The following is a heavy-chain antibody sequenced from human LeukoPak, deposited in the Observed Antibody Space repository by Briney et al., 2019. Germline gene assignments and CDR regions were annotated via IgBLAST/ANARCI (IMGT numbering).Heavy chain of an antibody. Sequence: GGSLRLSCAASGFTFSTYEMNWVRQTPGKGLEWVSYISSSGSIIFYADSVKGRFTISRDNAKNSLYLQMNSLRGEDTAVYYCARVRVGDYYFDYWGQGTLVTVSS. D-gene: IGHD3-10*01. J-gene: IGHJ4*02. CDR1: GFTFSTYE. V-gene: IGHV3-48*03. CDR3: ARVRVGDYYFDY. CDR2: ISSSGSII.